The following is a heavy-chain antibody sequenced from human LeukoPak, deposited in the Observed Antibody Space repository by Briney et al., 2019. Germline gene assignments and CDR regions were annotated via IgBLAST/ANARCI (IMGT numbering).Heavy chain of an antibody. Sequence: GGSLRLSCAASGFTVSSNYMSWVRQAPGKGLEWASTFSKSGTTTYYPDSMKGRFTISRDNSKNTLYLQMNSLRAEDTAVYYCAKRDTSGSYYFDSWGQGTQVTVSS. V-gene: IGHV3-23*01. D-gene: IGHD3-22*01. CDR2: FSKSGTTT. J-gene: IGHJ4*02. CDR1: GFTVSSNY. CDR3: AKRDTSGSYYFDS.